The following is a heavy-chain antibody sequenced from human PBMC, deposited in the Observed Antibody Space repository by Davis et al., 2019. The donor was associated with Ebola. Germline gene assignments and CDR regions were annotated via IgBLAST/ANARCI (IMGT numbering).Heavy chain of an antibody. J-gene: IGHJ2*01. CDR3: ATYGDYWDRYFDL. D-gene: IGHD4-17*01. CDR2: ISWNSGSI. Sequence: PGGSLRLSCAASGFTFDDYAMHWVRQAPGKGLEWVSGISWNSGSIGYADSVKGRFTISRDNAKNSLYLQMNSLRAEDTALYYCATYGDYWDRYFDLWGRGTLVTVSS. V-gene: IGHV3-9*01. CDR1: GFTFDDYA.